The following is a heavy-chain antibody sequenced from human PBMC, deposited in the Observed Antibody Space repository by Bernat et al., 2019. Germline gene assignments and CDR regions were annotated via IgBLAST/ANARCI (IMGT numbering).Heavy chain of an antibody. Sequence: QVQLVQSGAEVKKPGASVKVSCKASGYTFTSYYMHWVRQAPGQGLEWMGIINPSGGSTSYAQKSQGRVTMTRDTSTSTVYMELSSLRSEDTAVYYCASGPIGPIAAAGSFDYWGQGTLVTVSS. CDR3: ASGPIGPIAAAGSFDY. J-gene: IGHJ4*02. CDR2: INPSGGST. V-gene: IGHV1-46*01. D-gene: IGHD6-13*01. CDR1: GYTFTSYY.